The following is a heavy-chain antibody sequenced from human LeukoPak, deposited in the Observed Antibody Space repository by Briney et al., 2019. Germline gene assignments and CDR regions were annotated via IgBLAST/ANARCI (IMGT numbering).Heavy chain of an antibody. D-gene: IGHD7-27*01. CDR1: GGSISSYY. V-gene: IGHV4-4*09. CDR2: IYTSGST. J-gene: IGHJ5*02. Sequence: SETLSLTCTVSGGSISSYYWSWTRQPPGKGLEWIGYIYTSGSTNYNPSLKSRVTISVDTSKNQFSLKLSSVTAADTAVYYCARLNRGRVQYSWFDPWGQGTLVTVSS. CDR3: ARLNRGRVQYSWFDP.